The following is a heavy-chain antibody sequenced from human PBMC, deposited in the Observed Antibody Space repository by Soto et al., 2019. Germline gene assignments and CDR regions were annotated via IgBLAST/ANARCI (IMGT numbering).Heavy chain of an antibody. CDR2: TYYRSRWYN. V-gene: IGHV6-1*01. CDR3: AGTTSLQWYYMDV. CDR1: GGSVSSNSAA. J-gene: IGHJ6*03. Sequence: QVQLQQSGPGLVKPSQTLSLICAISGGSVSSNSAAWNWIRQSPSGGLEWLGRTYYRSRWYNDYAVAVRSRIASNPDTSKNQFSLHLNSVTPEDTAVYYCAGTTSLQWYYMDVWGKGTTVTVSS. D-gene: IGHD1-7*01.